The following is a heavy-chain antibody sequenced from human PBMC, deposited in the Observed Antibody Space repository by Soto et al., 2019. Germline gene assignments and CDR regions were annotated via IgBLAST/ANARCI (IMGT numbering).Heavy chain of an antibody. CDR2: IIPIFGTA. V-gene: IGHV1-69*13. J-gene: IGHJ6*02. Sequence: SGKVSCKASGGTFSSYAISWVRQAPGQGLEWMGGIIPIFGTANYAQKFQGRVTITADESTSTAYMELSSLRSEDTAVYYCARPISFYYYYGMDVWGQGTTVTVSS. CDR1: GGTFSSYA. CDR3: ARPISFYYYYGMDV. D-gene: IGHD3-3*02.